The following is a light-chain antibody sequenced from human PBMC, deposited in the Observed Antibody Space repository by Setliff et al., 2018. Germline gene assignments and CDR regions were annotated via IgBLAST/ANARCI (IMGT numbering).Light chain of an antibody. CDR2: DVT. V-gene: IGLV2-8*01. Sequence: QSALTQPPSASGSPGQSVTISCTGTSSDVWGHNYVSWYQQHPGKAPQLIIYDVTKRPSGVPDRFSGSKSGNTASLTVSGLQAEDEADYYCSSYADSNIFLFGTGTKVTVL. CDR1: SSDVWGHNY. CDR3: SSYADSNIFL. J-gene: IGLJ1*01.